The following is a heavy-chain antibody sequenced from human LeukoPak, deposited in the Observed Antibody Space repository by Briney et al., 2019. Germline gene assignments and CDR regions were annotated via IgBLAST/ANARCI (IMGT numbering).Heavy chain of an antibody. J-gene: IGHJ6*03. CDR1: GGSFSGYY. CDR3: ARLAPGSYWYYYYYMDV. Sequence: SETLTLTCAVYGGSFSGYYWSWIRQPPGKGLEWIGEINHSGSTNYNPSLKSRVTISVDTSKNQFSLKLSSVTAADTAVYYCARLAPGSYWYYYYYMDVWGKGTTVTISS. V-gene: IGHV4-34*01. CDR2: INHSGST. D-gene: IGHD3-10*01.